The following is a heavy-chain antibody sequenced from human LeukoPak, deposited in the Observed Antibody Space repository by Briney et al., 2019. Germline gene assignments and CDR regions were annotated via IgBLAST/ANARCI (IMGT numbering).Heavy chain of an antibody. V-gene: IGHV4-34*01. D-gene: IGHD6-19*01. J-gene: IGHJ4*02. CDR3: AGSGWKYYFDY. CDR1: GGSFSGYY. CDR2: INHSGST. Sequence: SETLSPTCAVYGGSFSGYYWSWIRQPPGKGLEWIGEINHSGSTNYNPSLKSRVTISVDTSKNQFSLKLSSVTAADTAVYYCAGSGWKYYFDYWGQGTLVTVSS.